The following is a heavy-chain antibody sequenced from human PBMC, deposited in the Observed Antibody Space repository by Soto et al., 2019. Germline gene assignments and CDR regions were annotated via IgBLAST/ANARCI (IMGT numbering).Heavy chain of an antibody. CDR1: GFTFSSYS. Sequence: EVQLVESGGGLVKPGGSLRLSCAASGFTFSSYSMNWVRQAPGKGLEWVSSISSSSSYIYYPDSVKGRFTISRDNAKNSLYLQRNSLRAEDTAVYYCARAAWSGYQYYYYYYYMDVWGKGTTVTVSS. D-gene: IGHD3-3*01. CDR2: ISSSSSYI. CDR3: ARAAWSGYQYYYYYYYMDV. V-gene: IGHV3-21*01. J-gene: IGHJ6*03.